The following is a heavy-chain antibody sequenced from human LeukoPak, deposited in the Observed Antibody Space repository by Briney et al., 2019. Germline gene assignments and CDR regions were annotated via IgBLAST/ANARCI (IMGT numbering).Heavy chain of an antibody. D-gene: IGHD3-22*01. CDR2: IWYDGSNK. CDR3: ARGGHDSSGYGYFDS. CDR1: GFTFSSYG. Sequence: PGGSLRLSCAASGFTFSSYGITWVRQAPGKGLEWVTVIWYDGSNKYYVDSVKGRFTISRDNSKNTLYLQMDSLRVEDTAVYYCARGGHDSSGYGYFDSWGQGTLVTVSS. J-gene: IGHJ4*02. V-gene: IGHV3-33*08.